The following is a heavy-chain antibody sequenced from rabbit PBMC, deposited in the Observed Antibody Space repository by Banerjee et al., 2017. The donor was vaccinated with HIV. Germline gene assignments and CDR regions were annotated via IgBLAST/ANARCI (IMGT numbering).Heavy chain of an antibody. Sequence: QSLEESGGDLVKPGASLTLTCTASGFDFSSNAMCWVRQAPGKGLEWIACIYGGSTDSTYYPSWAKGRFTISKTSSTTVTLQMTSLTAADTATYFCARGVYAGYTIYYFNLWGPGTLVTVS. CDR1: GFDFSSNA. J-gene: IGHJ4*01. CDR3: ARGVYAGYTIYYFNL. CDR2: IYGGSTDST. V-gene: IGHV1S40*01. D-gene: IGHD4-2*01.